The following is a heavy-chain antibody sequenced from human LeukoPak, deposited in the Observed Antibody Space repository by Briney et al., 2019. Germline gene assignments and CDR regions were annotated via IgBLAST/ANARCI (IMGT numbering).Heavy chain of an antibody. Sequence: GGSLRLSCAAPGFTVSSNYMSWVRQAPGKGLEWVSVIYSGGSTYYADPVKGRFTISRDNSKNTLYLQMNSLRAEDTAVYYCARFVGYYFDYWGQGTLVTVSS. V-gene: IGHV3-66*01. CDR3: ARFVGYYFDY. CDR1: GFTVSSNY. J-gene: IGHJ4*02. D-gene: IGHD1-14*01. CDR2: IYSGGST.